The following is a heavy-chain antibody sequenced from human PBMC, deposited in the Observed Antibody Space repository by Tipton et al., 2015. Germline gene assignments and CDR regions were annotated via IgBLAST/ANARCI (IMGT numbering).Heavy chain of an antibody. CDR3: ARVAGIPLAALLYYCGMDV. CDR2: TSSSSSTI. Sequence: SLRLSCAASGFTFSSYSMHWVRQAPGKGLEWVSYTSSSSSTIYYADSVRGRFTTSRDNDKNSLYLQMNSLRDEDTAVYYCARVAGIPLAALLYYCGMDVWGQGTTVTVSS. J-gene: IGHJ6*02. D-gene: IGHD6-19*01. CDR1: GFTFSSYS. V-gene: IGHV3-48*02.